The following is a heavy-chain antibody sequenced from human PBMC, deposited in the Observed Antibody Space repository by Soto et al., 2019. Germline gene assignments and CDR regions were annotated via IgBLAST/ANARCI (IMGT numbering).Heavy chain of an antibody. D-gene: IGHD6-6*01. CDR2: ISGSGGST. Sequence: GGSLRLSCAASGFTFSSYAMSWVRQAPGKGLEWVSAISGSGGSTYYADSVKGRFTISRDNSKNTLYLQMNSLRAEDTAVYYCAKEAVDSSSSMYWLRYYFDYWGQGTLVTVSS. V-gene: IGHV3-23*01. CDR1: GFTFSSYA. J-gene: IGHJ4*02. CDR3: AKEAVDSSSSMYWLRYYFDY.